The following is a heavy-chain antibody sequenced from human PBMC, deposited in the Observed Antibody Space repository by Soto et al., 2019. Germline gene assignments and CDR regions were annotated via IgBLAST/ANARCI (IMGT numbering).Heavy chain of an antibody. CDR2: MNPNSGNI. CDR3: ARGLSWFGDPIDY. V-gene: IGHV1-8*01. Sequence: GASVKVSCKASGYTFTSYDINWVRQATGQGLEWMGWMNPNSGNIGYAQKFQGRVTMTRNTSISTAYMELSSLRSEDTAVYYCARGLSWFGDPIDYWGQGTLVTVSS. J-gene: IGHJ4*02. CDR1: GYTFTSYD. D-gene: IGHD3-10*01.